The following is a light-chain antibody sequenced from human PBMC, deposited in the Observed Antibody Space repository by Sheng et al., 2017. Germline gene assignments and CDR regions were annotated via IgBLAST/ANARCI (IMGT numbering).Light chain of an antibody. J-gene: IGLJ1*01. Sequence: QSVLTQPPSVSGAPGQRVTISCTGSTSNIGAGSDVHWYQQLPGTAPKLIIYTNNNRPSGVSNRFSGSKSGNTASLTISGLQAEDEADYYCCSYTRTSTPYVFGTGTQVTVL. CDR1: TSNIGAGSD. CDR2: TNN. V-gene: IGLV1-40*01. CDR3: CSYTRTSTPYV.